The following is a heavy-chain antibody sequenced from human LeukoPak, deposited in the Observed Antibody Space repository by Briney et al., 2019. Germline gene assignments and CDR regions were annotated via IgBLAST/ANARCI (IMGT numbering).Heavy chain of an antibody. CDR2: ITTNTGTP. CDR3: ARGPYHFDY. V-gene: IGHV7-4-1*02. Sequence: GASVKVSCKTSGYTFTTYAMNWVRQAPGQGLEWMGWITTNTGTPTYAQGFTGRFVFSLDTSVSTAYLQINSLKAEDTAVYYCARGPYHFDYWGQGTLVTVFS. J-gene: IGHJ4*02. CDR1: GYTFTTYA.